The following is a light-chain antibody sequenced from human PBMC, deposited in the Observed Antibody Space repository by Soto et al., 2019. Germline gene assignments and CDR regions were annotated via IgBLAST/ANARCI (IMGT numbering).Light chain of an antibody. CDR2: DAS. CDR1: QTISNNY. V-gene: IGKV3-20*01. J-gene: IGKJ1*01. CDR3: QQYDSSPRA. Sequence: EIVLTQSPGTLSLSPGERATLSCRASQTISNNYLAWIQHKPGQAPRLLIYDASNRATGIPDRFSGSGSGTDFTLTITRLESEDFAVYYCQQYDSSPRAFGQGTKVEVK.